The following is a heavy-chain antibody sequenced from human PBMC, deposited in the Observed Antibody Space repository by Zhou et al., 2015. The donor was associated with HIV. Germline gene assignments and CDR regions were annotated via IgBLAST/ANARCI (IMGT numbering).Heavy chain of an antibody. CDR2: IIPIFGTA. V-gene: IGHV1-69*01. CDR1: GGTFSSYA. D-gene: IGHD3-10*01. CDR3: ARSVSMVQGVIIKPLYYYYYMDV. J-gene: IGHJ6*03. Sequence: QVQLVQSGAEVKKPGSSVKVSCKASGGTFSSYAISWVRQAPGQGLEWMGGIIPIFGTANYAQKFQGRVTITADESTSTAYMELSSLRSEDTAVYYCARSVSMVQGVIIKPLYYYYYMDVWGKGTTVTVSS.